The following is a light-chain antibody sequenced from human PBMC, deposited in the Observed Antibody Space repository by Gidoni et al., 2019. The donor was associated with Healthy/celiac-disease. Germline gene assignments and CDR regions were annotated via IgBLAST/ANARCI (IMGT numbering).Light chain of an antibody. Sequence: DIQMTPSPSSLSASVGDRVTITCRAGRSISSYLHWYQQKPGKAPTLLIYAASSLQSGVPSRFSGSGSGTDFTLTISSLQPEDFATYYCQQSYSTPWTFGQGTKVEIK. J-gene: IGKJ1*01. CDR1: RSISSY. CDR2: AAS. V-gene: IGKV1-39*01. CDR3: QQSYSTPWT.